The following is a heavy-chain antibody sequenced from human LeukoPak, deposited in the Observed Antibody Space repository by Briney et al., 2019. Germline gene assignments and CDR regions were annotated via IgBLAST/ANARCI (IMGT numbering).Heavy chain of an antibody. CDR3: TTGGLAYCGGDCYSSDYYYYYGMDV. J-gene: IGHJ6*02. CDR2: IRSKANSYAT. V-gene: IGHV3-73*01. Sequence: GGSLRHSCAASGFTFSGSAMHWVRQASGKGLEWVGRIRSKANSYATAYAASVKGRFTISRDDSKNTAYLQMNSLKTEDTAVYYCTTGGLAYCGGDCYSSDYYYYYGMDVWGQGTTVTVSS. CDR1: GFTFSGSA. D-gene: IGHD2-21*02.